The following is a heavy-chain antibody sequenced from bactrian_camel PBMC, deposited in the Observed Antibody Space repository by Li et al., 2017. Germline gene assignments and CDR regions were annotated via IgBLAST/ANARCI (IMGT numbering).Heavy chain of an antibody. CDR1: GYSSNTFC. V-gene: IGHV3S53*01. D-gene: IGHD6*01. Sequence: HVQLVESGGGSVQAGGSLRLSCAASGYSSNTFCMAWFRQAPGKEREGVAVVASDGFAMYVDSVEGRFTISRDNVKNTLFLQMTNLKPDDTAMYYCAADRFCTDTYNSWGQGTQVTVS. CDR3: AADRFCTDTYNS. J-gene: IGHJ4*01. CDR2: VASDGFA.